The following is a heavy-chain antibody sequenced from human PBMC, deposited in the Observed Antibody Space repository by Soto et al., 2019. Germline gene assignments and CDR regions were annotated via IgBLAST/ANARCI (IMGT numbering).Heavy chain of an antibody. CDR3: ARLHIWTGYPADY. CDR2: IYSTGST. Sequence: SETLSLTCTVSGGSISSYYWNGIRQPPGRGLEWIGYIYSTGSTNYNPSLKSRVTMSVDTSKNQFSLNLSSVTAADTAVYYCARLHIWTGYPADYWGHGTLVTVSS. V-gene: IGHV4-59*08. J-gene: IGHJ4*01. CDR1: GGSISSYY. D-gene: IGHD3-9*01.